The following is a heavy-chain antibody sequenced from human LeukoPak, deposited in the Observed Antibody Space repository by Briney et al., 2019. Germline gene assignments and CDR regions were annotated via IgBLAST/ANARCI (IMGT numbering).Heavy chain of an antibody. CDR3: ARGSPDGSGTYYNDSPDY. V-gene: IGHV1-18*01. D-gene: IGHD3-10*01. J-gene: IGHJ4*02. CDR2: ISAYNGNT. Sequence: ASVKVSCKASGYTFTNYGITWVRQAPAQGLEWMGWISAYNGNTNYRQKLQGRVTMTTDTSTSTAYMDLRSLRSDDTAIYYCARGSPDGSGTYYNDSPDYWGQGTLVTVSS. CDR1: GYTFTNYG.